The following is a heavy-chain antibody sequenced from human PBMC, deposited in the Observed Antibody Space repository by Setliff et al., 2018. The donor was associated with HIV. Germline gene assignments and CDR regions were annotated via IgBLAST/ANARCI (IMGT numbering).Heavy chain of an antibody. Sequence: GGSLRLSCVASGFSFNTAWMTWVRQAPGKGLEWVGRIKTTNDGGTREYGAPVEGRFSISRDDSKNTLFLQMRSLKTEDTAVYYCTRGGITESRYWGQGTPVTVSS. J-gene: IGHJ4*02. CDR2: IKTTNDGGTR. CDR1: GFSFNTAW. D-gene: IGHD3-16*02. V-gene: IGHV3-15*01. CDR3: TRGGITESRY.